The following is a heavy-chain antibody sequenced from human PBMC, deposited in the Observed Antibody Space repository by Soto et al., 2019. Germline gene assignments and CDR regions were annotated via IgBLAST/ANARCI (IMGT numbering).Heavy chain of an antibody. Sequence: PSETLSLTCNVCGGSIDRSNYYWDWLRQPPGKGLEWIGTTYYNGNAYYNPSLRSRVSMSVDTSKNQFSLKLISVTAADTAVYYCARHFVAVVIKGWGYWGQGKLVTVS. J-gene: IGHJ4*02. CDR1: GGSIDRSNYY. V-gene: IGHV4-39*01. D-gene: IGHD3-10*01. CDR3: ARHFVAVVIKGWGY. CDR2: TYYNGNA.